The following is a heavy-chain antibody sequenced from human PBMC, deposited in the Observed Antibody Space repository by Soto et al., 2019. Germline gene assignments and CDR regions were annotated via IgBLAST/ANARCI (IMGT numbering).Heavy chain of an antibody. V-gene: IGHV4-59*08. CDR1: GVSISSYY. CDR2: IYFRGST. J-gene: IGHJ4*02. CDR3: ASHMVRGVPFGY. Sequence: PSETLSLTCTVSGVSISSYYWSWIRQPPGKGLEWIGYIYFRGSTNYNPSLKSRVTISVDTSKNQFSLKLSSVTAADTAVYYCASHMVRGVPFGYWGQGTLVTVSS. D-gene: IGHD3-10*01.